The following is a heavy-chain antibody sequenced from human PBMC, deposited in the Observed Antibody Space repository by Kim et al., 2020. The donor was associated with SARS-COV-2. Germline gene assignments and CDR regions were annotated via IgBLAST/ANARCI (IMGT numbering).Heavy chain of an antibody. D-gene: IGHD3-22*01. V-gene: IGHV3-48*03. J-gene: IGHJ4*02. Sequence: CYAESVEGRFTISRDNAKNSLYLQMNSLRAEDTAVYYCARIRNDSSGFDYWGQGTLVTVSS. CDR3: ARIRNDSSGFDY.